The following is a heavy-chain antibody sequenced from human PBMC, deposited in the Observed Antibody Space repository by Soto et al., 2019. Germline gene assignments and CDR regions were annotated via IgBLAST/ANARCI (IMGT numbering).Heavy chain of an antibody. CDR2: ISSGGDST. J-gene: IGHJ5*02. CDR3: ARDVSLLVILES. V-gene: IGHV3-21*06. D-gene: IGHD2-21*01. Sequence: EIQLVESGGDLVKSGGSLRLSCAASGFAFSSYTMNWVRQAPGKGLEWISSISSGGDSTHYADSVKGRFTVTRYSTKNSMFHQMHSLRVEDTAVYYCARDVSLLVILESWDQGTLLTVSS. CDR1: GFAFSSYT.